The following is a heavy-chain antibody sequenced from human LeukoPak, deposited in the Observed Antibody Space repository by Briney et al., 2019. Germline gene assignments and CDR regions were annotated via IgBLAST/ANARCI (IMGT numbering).Heavy chain of an antibody. V-gene: IGHV1-18*01. J-gene: IGHJ4*02. CDR1: GYTFTSYA. Sequence: ASVKVSCKASGYTFTSYAMNWVRQAPGQGLEWMGWISPYNGRTNYAQKLQGRVTMTEGTSTDTVYMELSSLRSEDTAVYYCTTIITVADGFDYWGQGTLVTVSS. D-gene: IGHD6-19*01. CDR3: TTIITVADGFDY. CDR2: ISPYNGRT.